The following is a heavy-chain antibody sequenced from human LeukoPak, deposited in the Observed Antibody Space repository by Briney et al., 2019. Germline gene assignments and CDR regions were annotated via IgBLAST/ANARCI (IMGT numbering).Heavy chain of an antibody. CDR1: GYTFTSYD. J-gene: IGHJ6*03. V-gene: IGHV1-8*03. CDR2: MNPNSGNT. CDR3: ARDPPLVSGPVYYYYYMDV. D-gene: IGHD5/OR15-5a*01. Sequence: GASVKVSCKASGYTFTSYDINWVRQATGQGLEWMGWMNPNSGNTGCAQKFQGRVTITRNTSISTAYMELSSLRSEDTAVYYCARDPPLVSGPVYYYYYMDVWGKGTTVTVSS.